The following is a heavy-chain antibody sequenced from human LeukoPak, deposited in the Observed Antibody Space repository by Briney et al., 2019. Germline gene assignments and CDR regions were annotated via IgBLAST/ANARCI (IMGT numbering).Heavy chain of an antibody. CDR3: ARHREYGLKLVSFDY. V-gene: IGHV5-51*01. D-gene: IGHD6-13*01. CDR1: GYTFTGYY. CDR2: IYPGDSDT. Sequence: KVSCKASGYTFTGYYMHWVRQAPGQGLEWMGIIYPGDSDTRYSPSFQGQVTISADKSISTAYLQWSSLKASDTAMYYCARHREYGLKLVSFDYWGQGTLVTVSS. J-gene: IGHJ4*02.